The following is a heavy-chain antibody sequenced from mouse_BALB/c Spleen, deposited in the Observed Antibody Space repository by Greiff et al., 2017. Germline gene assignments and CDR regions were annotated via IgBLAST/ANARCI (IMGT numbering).Heavy chain of an antibody. CDR3: VRDDYGAWFAY. CDR1: GFTFNTNA. CDR2: IRSKSNNYAT. V-gene: IGHV10S3*01. J-gene: IGHJ3*01. Sequence: GGGLVQPKGSLKLSCAASGFTFNTNAMNWVRQAPGKGLEWVARIRSKSNNYATYYADSVKDRFTISRDDSQSMLYLQMKNLKTEDTAMYYCVRDDYGAWFAYWGQGTLVTVSA. D-gene: IGHD2-4*01.